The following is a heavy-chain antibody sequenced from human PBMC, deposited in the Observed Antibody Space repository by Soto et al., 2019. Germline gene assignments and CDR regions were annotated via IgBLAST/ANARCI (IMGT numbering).Heavy chain of an antibody. Sequence: GGSLRLSCAASGFTFSSYGMHWVRQAPGKGLEWVAVISYDGSNKYYADSVKGRFTISRDNSKNTLYLQMNSLRAEDTAVYYCAKDRWGITIFGVVLYQDYWGQGTLVTVSS. CDR1: GFTFSSYG. D-gene: IGHD3-3*01. J-gene: IGHJ4*02. CDR3: AKDRWGITIFGVVLYQDY. CDR2: ISYDGSNK. V-gene: IGHV3-30*18.